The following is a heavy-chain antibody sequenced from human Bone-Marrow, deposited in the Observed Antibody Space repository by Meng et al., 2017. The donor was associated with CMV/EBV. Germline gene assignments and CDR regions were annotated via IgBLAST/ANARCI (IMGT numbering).Heavy chain of an antibody. J-gene: IGHJ3*02. Sequence: SVKVSCKASGGTFSSYAISWVRQAPGQGLEWMGGIIPIFGTANYAQKFQGRVTITTDESTSTAYMELSSLRSEDTAVYYCAGQTGDHDAFDIWAQGTMVTVSS. CDR2: IIPIFGTA. V-gene: IGHV1-69*05. CDR1: GGTFSSYA. D-gene: IGHD7-27*01. CDR3: AGQTGDHDAFDI.